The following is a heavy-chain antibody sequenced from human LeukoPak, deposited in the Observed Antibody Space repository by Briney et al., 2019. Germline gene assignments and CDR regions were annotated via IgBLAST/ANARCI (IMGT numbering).Heavy chain of an antibody. Sequence: GASVKVSCKASGGTFSSYAISWVRQAPGQGLEWMGGIIPIFGTANYAQKFQGRVTITADESTSTAYKELSSLRSEDTAVYYCARTPPYGDYDWYFDLWGRGTLVTVSS. CDR2: IIPIFGTA. CDR1: GGTFSSYA. V-gene: IGHV1-69*13. D-gene: IGHD4-17*01. J-gene: IGHJ2*01. CDR3: ARTPPYGDYDWYFDL.